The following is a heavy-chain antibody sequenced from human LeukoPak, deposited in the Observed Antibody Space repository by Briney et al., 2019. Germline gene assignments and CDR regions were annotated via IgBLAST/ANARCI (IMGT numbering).Heavy chain of an antibody. Sequence: SETLSLTGAVYGGPFSGYYWSWIRQPPGKGLEWIGEINHSGSTNYNPSLKSRVTISVDTSKNQFSLKLSSVTAAGTAVYYCARGLTYYYGSGSLCGYSYGYIYCGSWFDPWGQGTLVTVSS. CDR3: ARGLTYYYGSGSLCGYSYGYIYCGSWFDP. CDR1: GGPFSGYY. V-gene: IGHV4-34*01. CDR2: INHSGST. D-gene: IGHD3-10*01. J-gene: IGHJ5*02.